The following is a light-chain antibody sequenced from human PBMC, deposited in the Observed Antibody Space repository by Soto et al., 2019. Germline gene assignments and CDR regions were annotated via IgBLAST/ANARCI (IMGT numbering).Light chain of an antibody. V-gene: IGKV3-15*01. J-gene: IGKJ4*01. CDR2: GAS. CDR1: QSVSSN. Sequence: EIVMTQSPATLSVSPGERATLSCRASQSVSSNLAWYQQKPGQAPRLLIYGASIRATGIPARFSGSGSGTEFTLTISRLQSEDFAVYYCQQYNNWTPVTFGGGTKVEIK. CDR3: QQYNNWTPVT.